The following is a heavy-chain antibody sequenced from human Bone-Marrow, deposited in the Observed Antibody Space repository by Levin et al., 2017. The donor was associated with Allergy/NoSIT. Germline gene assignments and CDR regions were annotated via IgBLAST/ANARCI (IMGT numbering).Heavy chain of an antibody. CDR2: MSYDENYK. D-gene: IGHD3-22*01. V-gene: IGHV3-30-3*01. CDR1: GFTFSAYA. CDR3: ARDSGYDSSGYFPAY. J-gene: IGHJ4*02. Sequence: PGGSLRLSCAASGFTFSAYAMQWVRQAPGKGLEWVAVMSYDENYKYYADSVKGRFTMSRDNSKNMLYLQMNSLRAEDTAVYYCARDSGYDSSGYFPAYWGQGTLVTVSS.